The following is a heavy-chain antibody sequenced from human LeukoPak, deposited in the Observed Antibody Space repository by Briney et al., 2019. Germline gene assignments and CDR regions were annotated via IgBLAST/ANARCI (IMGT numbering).Heavy chain of an antibody. J-gene: IGHJ1*01. Sequence: SVKVSCKASGGTFSSYAISWVRQAPGQGLEWMGGIIPIFGTANYAQEFQGRVTITADESTSTAYMELSSLRSEDTAVYYCASTTYYYDSSGYYYLEYFQHWGQGTLVTVSS. D-gene: IGHD3-22*01. CDR3: ASTTYYYDSSGYYYLEYFQH. CDR2: IIPIFGTA. V-gene: IGHV1-69*13. CDR1: GGTFSSYA.